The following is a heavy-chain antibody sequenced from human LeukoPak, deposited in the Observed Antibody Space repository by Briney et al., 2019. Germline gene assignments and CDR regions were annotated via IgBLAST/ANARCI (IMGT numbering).Heavy chain of an antibody. V-gene: IGHV4-59*01. CDR1: GGSISSYY. D-gene: IGHD3-3*01. CDR3: ASRGPGASGSTY. J-gene: IGHJ4*02. CDR2: IYYSGST. Sequence: PSETLSLTCTVSGGSISSYYWSWIRQPPGKGLEWIGYIYYSGSTNYNPSLKSRVTISVDTSKNQFSLKLNSVAAADTAVYYCASRGPGASGSTYWGQGTLVTVSS.